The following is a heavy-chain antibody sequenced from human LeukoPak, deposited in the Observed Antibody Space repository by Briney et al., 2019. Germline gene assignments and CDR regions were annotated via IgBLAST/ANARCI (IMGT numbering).Heavy chain of an antibody. J-gene: IGHJ4*02. CDR3: TRDAGTRLKYSFGYGDY. D-gene: IGHD5-18*01. V-gene: IGHV3-30*04. Sequence: PGRSLRLSCAASGFTFSSYAMHWVRQAPGKGLEWVAVISYDGSNKYYADSVKGRFTISRDNSKNTLYLQMNSLRAEDTAVYYRTRDAGTRLKYSFGYGDYWGQGALVTVSS. CDR2: ISYDGSNK. CDR1: GFTFSSYA.